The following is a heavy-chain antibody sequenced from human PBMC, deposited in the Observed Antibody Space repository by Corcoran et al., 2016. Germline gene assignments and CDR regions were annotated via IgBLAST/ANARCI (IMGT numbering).Heavy chain of an antibody. Sequence: HVTLRDSGPALVKPTQTLTLTCTFSGFSFTPTGICVSWVRQPPGNALEWLALIDWNDDKFYTTSLRTRLTCSKDTSINQVVLTMTNMGPEETATYYCTRTVGARRVNYGMDVWGQGTTVTVSS. CDR2: IDWNDDK. J-gene: IGHJ6*02. CDR1: GFSFTPTGIC. CDR3: TRTVGARRVNYGMDV. V-gene: IGHV2-70*13. D-gene: IGHD6-6*01.